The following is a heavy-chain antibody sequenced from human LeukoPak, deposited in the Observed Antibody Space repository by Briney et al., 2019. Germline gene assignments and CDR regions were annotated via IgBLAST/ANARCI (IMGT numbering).Heavy chain of an antibody. J-gene: IGHJ5*02. D-gene: IGHD6-13*01. CDR1: GYTFTSYA. CDR2: INAGNGNT. Sequence: ASVKVSCKASGYTFTSYAMHWVRQAPGQRLEWMGWINAGNGNTKYSQKFQGRVTITRDTSASTAYMELSSLRSEDTAVYYCVRAPVAAGTIWFDPWGQGTLVTVSS. V-gene: IGHV1-3*01. CDR3: VRAPVAAGTIWFDP.